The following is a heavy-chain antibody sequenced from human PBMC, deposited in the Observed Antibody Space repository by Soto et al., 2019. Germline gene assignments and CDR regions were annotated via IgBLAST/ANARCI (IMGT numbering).Heavy chain of an antibody. Sequence: VQLQESGPGLVKASETLSLTCTVSGGSVSSGTYYWSWIRHHPGKGLEWIGHIYHSGSTYYNPSRQSRLAMSVDTAKNQFSLRLSSVTAADTAVYYCARTAVVTADFDFWGQGILVSVSS. CDR1: GGSVSSGTYY. V-gene: IGHV4-31*03. D-gene: IGHD2-21*02. CDR3: ARTAVVTADFDF. CDR2: IYHSGST. J-gene: IGHJ4*02.